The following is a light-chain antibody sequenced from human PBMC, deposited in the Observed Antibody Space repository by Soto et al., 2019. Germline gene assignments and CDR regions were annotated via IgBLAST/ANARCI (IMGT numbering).Light chain of an antibody. CDR3: QQYYSTPLT. CDR2: WAS. J-gene: IGKJ4*01. Sequence: DIVMTQSPDSLAVSVGWRATINXXXXQXLXYSSNNKNYLAWYQQKPGQPPKLLIYWASTRESGVPDRFSGSGSGTDFTLTISSLQAEDVAVYYCQQYYSTPLTFGGGTKVDI. CDR1: QXLXYSSNNKNY. V-gene: IGKV4-1*01.